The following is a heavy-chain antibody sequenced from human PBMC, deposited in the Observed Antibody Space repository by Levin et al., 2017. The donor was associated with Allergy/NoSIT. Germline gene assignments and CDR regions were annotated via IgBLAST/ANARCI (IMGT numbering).Heavy chain of an antibody. Sequence: GGSLRLSCAASGFTFSSYSMNWVRQAPGKGLEWVSSISSSSSYIYYADSVKGRFTISRDNAKNSLYLQMNSLRAEDTAVYYCARVPWEYLYYFDYWGQGTLVTVSS. CDR1: GFTFSSYS. V-gene: IGHV3-21*01. CDR3: ARVPWEYLYYFDY. D-gene: IGHD1-26*01. CDR2: ISSSSSYI. J-gene: IGHJ4*02.